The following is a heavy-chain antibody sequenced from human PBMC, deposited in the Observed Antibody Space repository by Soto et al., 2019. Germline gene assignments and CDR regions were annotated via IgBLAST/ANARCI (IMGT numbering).Heavy chain of an antibody. V-gene: IGHV3-11*01. CDR3: ARPSSGWENWFDP. CDR2: INFSGTSI. CDR1: GFSLSGYW. J-gene: IGHJ5*02. D-gene: IGHD6-19*01. Sequence: GGSLRLSCEAPGFSLSGYWMHWIRQAPGKGLVWVSRINFSGTSIYYADSVKGRFTISRDDAKNSLYLQMNSLRAEDTAVYYCARPSSGWENWFDPWGQGTLVTVSS.